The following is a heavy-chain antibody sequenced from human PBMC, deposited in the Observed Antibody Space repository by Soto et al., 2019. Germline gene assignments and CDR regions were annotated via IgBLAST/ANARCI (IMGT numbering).Heavy chain of an antibody. Sequence: SVKVSCKASGGTFSSYTISWVRQAPGQGLERMGRIIPILGIANYAQKFQGRVTITADKSTSTAYMELSSLRSEDTAVYYCARSYGSGSYYNEYYYYGMDVWGQGTTVTVSS. D-gene: IGHD3-10*01. CDR2: IIPILGIA. CDR3: ARSYGSGSYYNEYYYYGMDV. CDR1: GGTFSSYT. J-gene: IGHJ6*02. V-gene: IGHV1-69*02.